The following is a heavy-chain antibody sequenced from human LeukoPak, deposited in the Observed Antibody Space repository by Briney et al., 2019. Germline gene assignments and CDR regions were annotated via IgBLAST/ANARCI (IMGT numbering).Heavy chain of an antibody. D-gene: IGHD2-2*01. CDR1: GDSVSSNSVT. J-gene: IGHJ5*02. Sequence: SQTLSLTCAISGDSVSSNSVTWNWIRQSPSRGLEWLGRTYYRSTWYNDYAVSVRGRITVNPDTFKNQFSLHLNSVTPEDTAVYYCARRLTQYDCFDPWGQGILVTVSS. V-gene: IGHV6-1*01. CDR3: ARRLTQYDCFDP. CDR2: TYYRSTWYN.